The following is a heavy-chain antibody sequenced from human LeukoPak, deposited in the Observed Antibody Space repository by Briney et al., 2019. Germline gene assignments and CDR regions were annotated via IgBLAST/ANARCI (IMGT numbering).Heavy chain of an antibody. CDR2: IKHDGSEQ. CDR1: GFTFTSYW. Sequence: GGSLRLSCAASGFTFTSYWMSWMRQVPGKGLQWVANIKHDGSEQYYVDSVKGRFTISRDNAKNSLYLQMNSLGVEDTAVYYCKSGGAAPGRFDYWGQGVLVTVSS. V-gene: IGHV3-7*01. J-gene: IGHJ4*02. CDR3: KSGGAAPGRFDY. D-gene: IGHD6-13*01.